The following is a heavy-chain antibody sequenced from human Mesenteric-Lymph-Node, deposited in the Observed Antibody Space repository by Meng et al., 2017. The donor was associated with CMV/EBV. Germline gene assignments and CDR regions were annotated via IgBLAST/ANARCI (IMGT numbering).Heavy chain of an antibody. Sequence: GESLKISCAASGFTFSIYAMSWVRQAPGKGLEWVGHIKSKTDGGTTDYAAPVKGRFTISRDDSKNTLYLQMNSLKTEDTAVYYCITDLVGARYYYYGMDVWGQGTTVTVSS. V-gene: IGHV3-15*01. CDR1: GFTFSIYA. J-gene: IGHJ6*02. CDR3: ITDLVGARYYYYGMDV. CDR2: IKSKTDGGTT. D-gene: IGHD1-26*01.